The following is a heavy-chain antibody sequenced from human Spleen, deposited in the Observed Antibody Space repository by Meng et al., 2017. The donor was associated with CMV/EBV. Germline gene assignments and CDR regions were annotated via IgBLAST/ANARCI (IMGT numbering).Heavy chain of an antibody. CDR2: INHSGST. D-gene: IGHD6-19*01. Sequence: VQLQQGGAGLLKPSETLSLTCAVYGGSFSGYYWSWIRQPPGKGLEWIGEINHSGSTNYNPSLKSRVTISVDTSKNQFSLKLSSVTAADTAVYYCAERSGRLVPIDYWGQGTLVTASS. CDR1: GGSFSGYY. CDR3: AERSGRLVPIDY. J-gene: IGHJ4*02. V-gene: IGHV4-34*01.